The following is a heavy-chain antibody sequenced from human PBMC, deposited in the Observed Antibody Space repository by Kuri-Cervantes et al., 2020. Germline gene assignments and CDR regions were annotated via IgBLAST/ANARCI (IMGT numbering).Heavy chain of an antibody. Sequence: SVKVSCKASGGTFSSYTISWVRQAPGQGLEWMGRIIPILGIANYAQKFQGRVTMTRDTSTSTVYMELSSLRSEDTAVYYCARWMVRAGGWFDPWGQGTLVTVSS. J-gene: IGHJ5*02. CDR3: ARWMVRAGGWFDP. V-gene: IGHV1-69*02. CDR2: IIPILGIA. D-gene: IGHD3-10*01. CDR1: GGTFSSYT.